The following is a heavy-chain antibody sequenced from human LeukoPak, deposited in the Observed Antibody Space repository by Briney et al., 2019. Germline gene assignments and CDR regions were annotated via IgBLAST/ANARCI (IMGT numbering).Heavy chain of an antibody. J-gene: IGHJ4*02. D-gene: IGHD1-26*01. CDR2: IYYSGST. V-gene: IGHV4-39*07. CDR1: GGSISSSSYY. Sequence: PSETLSLTCTVSGGSISSSSYYWGWIRQPPGKGLEWIGSIYYSGSTYYNPSLKSRVTISVDRSKNQFSLKLSSVTAADTAVYYCASLRGVGYYFDYWGQGTLVTVSS. CDR3: ASLRGVGYYFDY.